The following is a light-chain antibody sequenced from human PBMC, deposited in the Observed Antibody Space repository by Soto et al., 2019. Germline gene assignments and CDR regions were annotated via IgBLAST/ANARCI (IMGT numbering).Light chain of an antibody. CDR1: SSDVGGYNF. CDR3: TSYSTSMSDV. V-gene: IGLV2-14*01. CDR2: EDS. J-gene: IGLJ1*01. Sequence: QSALTQPASVSGSPGQSITIFCTGSSSDVGGYNFVSWYQQHPGKAPKLMIYEDSKRPSGVSNRFSGSKSGNTASLTISGLQAEDEADYYCTSYSTSMSDVFGAGTKLTVL.